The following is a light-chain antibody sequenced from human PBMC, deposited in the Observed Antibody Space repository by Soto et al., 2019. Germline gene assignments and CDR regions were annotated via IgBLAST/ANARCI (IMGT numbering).Light chain of an antibody. V-gene: IGKV1-5*01. Sequence: DIQMTQSPSILSASVGDRVTITCRASQSISSWLAWYQQKPGKAPKLLIYGASSLQSGVPSRLSSSGSGTEVTLTISSLQPDDFATYYCQQYNTFSPWTFGQGTKVEVK. CDR1: QSISSW. CDR2: GAS. J-gene: IGKJ1*01. CDR3: QQYNTFSPWT.